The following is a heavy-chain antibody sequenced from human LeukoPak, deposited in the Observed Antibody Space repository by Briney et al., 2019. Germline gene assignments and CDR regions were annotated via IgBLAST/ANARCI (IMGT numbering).Heavy chain of an antibody. D-gene: IGHD6-13*01. CDR1: GGSFSGYY. CDR3: ATMRAYSREKSFDY. V-gene: IGHV4-34*01. Sequence: PSETLSLTCAVYGGSFSGYYWSWIRQPPRKGLEWSGEINHSGSTNYNPSLKSRVTISVDTSTNQFSLKLSSVTVADTAVYYCATMRAYSREKSFDYWGQGTLVTVSS. CDR2: INHSGST. J-gene: IGHJ4*02.